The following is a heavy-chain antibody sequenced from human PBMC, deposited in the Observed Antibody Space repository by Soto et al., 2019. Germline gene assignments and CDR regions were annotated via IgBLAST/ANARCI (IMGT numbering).Heavy chain of an antibody. Sequence: ASVKVSCKASGGTFSSYAISWVRQAPGQGLEWMGGIIPIFGTANYAQKFQGRVTITADKSTRTAYMELSSLRSEDTAVYYCARVSNYDYGGPHNRFDPLGQGTLVTVSS. J-gene: IGHJ5*02. CDR1: GGTFSSYA. D-gene: IGHD4-17*01. V-gene: IGHV1-69*06. CDR2: IIPIFGTA. CDR3: ARVSNYDYGGPHNRFDP.